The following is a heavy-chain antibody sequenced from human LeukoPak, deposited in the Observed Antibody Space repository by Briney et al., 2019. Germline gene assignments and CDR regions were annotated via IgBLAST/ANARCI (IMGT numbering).Heavy chain of an antibody. J-gene: IGHJ4*02. Sequence: ASVKVSCKASGYTFTGYYVHWVRQAPGQGLEWMGWINPNSGGTNYAQKFQGRVTMTRDTSISTAYMELSRLRSDGTAVYYCAREQWELYFDYWGQGTLVTVSS. D-gene: IGHD1-26*01. V-gene: IGHV1-2*02. CDR1: GYTFTGYY. CDR3: AREQWELYFDY. CDR2: INPNSGGT.